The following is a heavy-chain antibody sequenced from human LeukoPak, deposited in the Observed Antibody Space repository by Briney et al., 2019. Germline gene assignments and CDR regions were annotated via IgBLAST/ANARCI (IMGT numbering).Heavy chain of an antibody. D-gene: IGHD5-24*01. CDR2: TYYRSKWYN. Sequence: SQTLSLTCAISGDSVSTNSVAWNWIRQSPSTGLEWLGRTYYRSKWYNDYAGSVKSRITINPDTSKNQFSLQLKSVTPEDTAVYYCARELDGYNSKPLDYWGQGTLVTVSS. CDR1: GDSVSTNSVA. CDR3: ARELDGYNSKPLDY. J-gene: IGHJ4*02. V-gene: IGHV6-1*01.